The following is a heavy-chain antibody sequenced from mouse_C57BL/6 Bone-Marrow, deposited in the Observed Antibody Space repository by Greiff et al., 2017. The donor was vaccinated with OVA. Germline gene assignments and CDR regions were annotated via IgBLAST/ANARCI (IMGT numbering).Heavy chain of an antibody. CDR3: ARPLYNYYAMDY. CDR2: INPGSGGT. V-gene: IGHV1-54*01. CDR1: GYAFTNYL. Sequence: QVQLKQSGAELVRPGTSVKVSCKASGYAFTNYLIEWVKQRPGQGLEWIGVINPGSGGTNYNEKFKGKATLTADKSSSTAYMQLSSLTSEDSAVYFCARPLYNYYAMDYWGQGTSGTVAS. J-gene: IGHJ4*01. D-gene: IGHD2-1*01.